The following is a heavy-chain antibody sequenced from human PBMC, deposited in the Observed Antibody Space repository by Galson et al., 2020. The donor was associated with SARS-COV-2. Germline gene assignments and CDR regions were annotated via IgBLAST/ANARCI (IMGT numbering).Heavy chain of an antibody. D-gene: IGHD3-9*01. J-gene: IGHJ4*02. CDR1: GYTFTSYG. CDR3: ARDSGLTGYYLGGYDFDY. V-gene: IGHV1-18*01. CDR2: ISAYNGNT. Sequence: ASVKVSCKASGYTFTSYGISWVRQAPGQGLEWMGWISAYNGNTNYAQKFQGRVTMTTDTSTSTAYMELRSLRSDDTAVYYCARDSGLTGYYLGGYDFDYWGQGTLVTVSS.